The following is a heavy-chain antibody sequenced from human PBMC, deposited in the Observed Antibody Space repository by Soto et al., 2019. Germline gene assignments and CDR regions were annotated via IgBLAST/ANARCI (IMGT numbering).Heavy chain of an antibody. CDR1: GFTFSSYA. D-gene: IGHD1-1*01. CDR3: AKLGGPVRGYYFDY. J-gene: IGHJ4*02. CDR2: ISGSGGST. Sequence: GGSLRLSCAASGFTFSSYAMSWVRQAPGKGLEWVSAISGSGGSTYYADSVKGRFTISRANSKNTLYLQMNSLRAEDTAVYYCAKLGGPVRGYYFDYWGQGTLVTVSS. V-gene: IGHV3-23*01.